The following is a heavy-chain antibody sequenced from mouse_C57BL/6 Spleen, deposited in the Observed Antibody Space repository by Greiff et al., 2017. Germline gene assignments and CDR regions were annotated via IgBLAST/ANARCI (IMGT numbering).Heavy chain of an antibody. J-gene: IGHJ4*01. V-gene: IGHV14-3*01. CDR3: ASYPSYGRSYAMDY. CDR1: GFNIKNTY. CDR2: IDPAHGNT. D-gene: IGHD1-1*01. Sequence: VQLQQSVAELVRPGASVKLSCTASGFNIKNTYMHWVKQRPEQGLEWIGRIDPAHGNTKSAPKFQGKATMTVDTSSNTAYLQLSSLSSEVTAIYYGASYPSYGRSYAMDYWGQGTSVTVAS.